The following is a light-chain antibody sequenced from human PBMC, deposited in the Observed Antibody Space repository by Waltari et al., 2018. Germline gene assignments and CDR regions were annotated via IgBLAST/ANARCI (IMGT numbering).Light chain of an antibody. CDR1: KSVSSSY. CDR2: GAS. CDR3: QQYGSSPPLT. Sequence: EIVLTQPPGTLSLSPGERATLSCRASKSVSSSYLAWYQQKPGQAPRLLIYGASSRATGSPDRFSGSGSGTDFTLTISRLEPEDFAVYYCQQYGSSPPLTFGGGTKVEIK. V-gene: IGKV3-20*01. J-gene: IGKJ4*01.